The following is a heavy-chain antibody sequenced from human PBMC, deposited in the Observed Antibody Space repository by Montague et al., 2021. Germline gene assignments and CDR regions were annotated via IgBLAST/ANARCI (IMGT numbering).Heavy chain of an antibody. D-gene: IGHD2-8*01. J-gene: IGHJ4*02. V-gene: IGHV4-39*01. CDR1: GGSISSSNYH. CDR2: ITYTRNT. CDR3: ARLDIVLIYWGFDY. Sequence: SETLSLTCIVSGGSISSSNYHWGWIRQPPGKRLEWIGSITYTRNTYYNPSLKSRVTMSVDTSRNQFSLKLTSVTAADTAVYYCARLDIVLIYWGFDYWGQGTLVTVSS.